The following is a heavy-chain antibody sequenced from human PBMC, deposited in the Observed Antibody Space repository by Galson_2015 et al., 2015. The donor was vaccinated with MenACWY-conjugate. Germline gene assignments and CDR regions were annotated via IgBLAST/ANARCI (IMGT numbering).Heavy chain of an antibody. D-gene: IGHD3-22*01. CDR2: IYSGGST. J-gene: IGHJ3*02. V-gene: IGHV3-53*01. CDR3: ARAPYWYYYDSSGSDDAFDI. Sequence: SLRLSCAASGFTVSSNYMSWVRQAPGKGLEWVSVIYSGGSTYYADSVKGRFTVSRDNSKNTLYLQMNSLRDEDTAVYYCARAPYWYYYDSSGSDDAFDIWGQGTMVTVSS. CDR1: GFTVSSNY.